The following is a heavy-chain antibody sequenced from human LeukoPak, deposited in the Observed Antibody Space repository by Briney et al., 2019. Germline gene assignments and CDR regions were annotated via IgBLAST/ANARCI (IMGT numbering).Heavy chain of an antibody. CDR3: TPNLFDY. J-gene: IGHJ4*02. CDR1: GFTVSSNY. CDR2: IKSKTDGGTT. V-gene: IGHV3-15*01. Sequence: GGSLRLSCAASGFTVSSNYMSWVRQAPGKGLEWVGRIKSKTDGGTTDYAAPVKGRFTISRDDSKNTLYLQMNSLKTEDTAVYYCTPNLFDYWGQGTLVTVSS.